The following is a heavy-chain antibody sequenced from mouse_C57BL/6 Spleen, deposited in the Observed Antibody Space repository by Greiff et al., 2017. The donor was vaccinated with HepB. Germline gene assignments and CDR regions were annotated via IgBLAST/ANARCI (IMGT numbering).Heavy chain of an antibody. CDR3: AGDTTTVVATPFAY. Sequence: DVQLQESGGGLVKPGGSLKLSCAASGFTFSSYAMSWVRQTPEKRLEWVATISDGGSYTYYPDNVKGRFTISRDNAKNNLYLQMSHLKSEDTAMYYCAGDTTTVVATPFAYWGQVTLVTVAA. J-gene: IGHJ3*01. CDR1: GFTFSSYA. D-gene: IGHD1-1*01. CDR2: ISDGGSYT. V-gene: IGHV5-4*01.